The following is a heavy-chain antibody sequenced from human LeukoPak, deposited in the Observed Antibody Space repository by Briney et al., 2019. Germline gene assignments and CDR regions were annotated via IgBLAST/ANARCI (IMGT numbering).Heavy chain of an antibody. Sequence: GGSLRLSCAASGFTFRSFWMHWVRQAPGKGLLWVSRIKSDGSPTNYADSVKGRFTISRDNAKNTLYLQMNSLRPEDTAVYYCARDPYDILTGPYFDYWGQGTLVTVSS. CDR1: GFTFRSFW. D-gene: IGHD3-9*01. J-gene: IGHJ4*02. CDR3: ARDPYDILTGPYFDY. CDR2: IKSDGSPT. V-gene: IGHV3-74*01.